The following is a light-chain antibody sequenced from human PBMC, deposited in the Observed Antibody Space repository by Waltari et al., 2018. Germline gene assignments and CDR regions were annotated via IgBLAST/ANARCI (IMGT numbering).Light chain of an antibody. CDR1: QIISRY. CDR2: GAS. J-gene: IGKJ1*01. CDR3: QHHFRLPAT. V-gene: IGKV3-20*01. Sequence: AALSCRASQIISRYLAWYQQKPGQAPRLLIYGASTRATGIPDRFSGSGSGTDFSLTISGLEPEDSAVYYCQHHFRLPATFGQGTKVEIK.